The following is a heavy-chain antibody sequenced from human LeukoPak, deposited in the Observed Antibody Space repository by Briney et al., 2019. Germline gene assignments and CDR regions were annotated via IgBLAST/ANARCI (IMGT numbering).Heavy chain of an antibody. V-gene: IGHV1-2*02. CDR2: INPNSGGT. J-gene: IGHJ4*02. D-gene: IGHD2-15*01. Sequence: ASVKVSCKASGYTFTGYYMHWVRQAPGQGLEWMGWINPNSGGTNYAQKFQGRVTMTRDTSISTAYMELSRPRSDDTAVYYCASSPLLGYCSGGSCLNLDYWGQGTLVTVSS. CDR3: ASSPLLGYCSGGSCLNLDY. CDR1: GYTFTGYY.